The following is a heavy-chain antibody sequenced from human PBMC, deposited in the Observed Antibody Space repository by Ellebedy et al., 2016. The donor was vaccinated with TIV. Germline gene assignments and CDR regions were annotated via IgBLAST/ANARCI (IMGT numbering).Heavy chain of an antibody. Sequence: ASVKVSCKASGYTFIDYYIHWVRQAPGQGLEWMGMISPSGGSTNYAQKFQGRVTMTRDRSTSTVYMELRSLRFEDMAVYYCARSSGWYEWRPNWFDPWGQGTLVTVSS. D-gene: IGHD6-19*01. CDR1: GYTFIDYY. V-gene: IGHV1-46*01. CDR3: ARSSGWYEWRPNWFDP. J-gene: IGHJ5*02. CDR2: ISPSGGST.